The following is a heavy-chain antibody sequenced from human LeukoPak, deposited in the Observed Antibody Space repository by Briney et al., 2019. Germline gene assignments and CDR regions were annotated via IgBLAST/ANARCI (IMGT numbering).Heavy chain of an antibody. D-gene: IGHD5-12*01. CDR2: IYYSGST. CDR3: ARDSQQRGYDNNWFYT. Sequence: SETLSLTCTVSGGSISSYYWSWIRQPPGKGLEWIGYIYYSGSTNYNPSLKSRVTISVDTSKNQFSLKLSSVTAADTAVYYCARDSQQRGYDNNWFYTWGQGTLVTVSP. V-gene: IGHV4-59*01. CDR1: GGSISSYY. J-gene: IGHJ5*02.